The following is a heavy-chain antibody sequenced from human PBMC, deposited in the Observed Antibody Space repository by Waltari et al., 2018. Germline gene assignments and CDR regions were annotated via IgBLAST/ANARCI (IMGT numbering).Heavy chain of an antibody. CDR2: IYYSGST. J-gene: IGHJ4*02. CDR1: GGSISSSSYY. Sequence: QLQLQESGPGLVKPSETLSLTCTVSGGSISSSSYYWGWIRQPPGKGLEWIGSIYYSGSTYYNPSLKSRVTISVDTSKNQFSLKLSSVTAADTAVYYCARVGSSTSFPFDYWGQGTLVTVSS. CDR3: ARVGSSTSFPFDY. V-gene: IGHV4-39*07. D-gene: IGHD2-2*01.